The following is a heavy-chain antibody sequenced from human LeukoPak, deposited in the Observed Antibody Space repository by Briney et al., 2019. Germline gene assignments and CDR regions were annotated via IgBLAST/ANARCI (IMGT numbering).Heavy chain of an antibody. CDR1: GFTFSSYA. CDR3: AKESYDFWSGYPDAFDI. V-gene: IGHV3-23*01. D-gene: IGHD3-3*01. Sequence: GGSLRLSCAASGFTFSSYAMSWVRQAPGKGLKWVSAISGGGGSTYYADSVKGRFTISRDNSKNTLYLQMNSLRAEDTAVYYCAKESYDFWSGYPDAFDIWGQGTMVTVSS. CDR2: ISGGGGST. J-gene: IGHJ3*02.